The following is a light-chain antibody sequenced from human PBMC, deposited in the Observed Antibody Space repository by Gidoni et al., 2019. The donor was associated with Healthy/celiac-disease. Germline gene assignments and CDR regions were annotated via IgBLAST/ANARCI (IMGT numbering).Light chain of an antibody. J-gene: IGLJ2*01. CDR1: SSNIGNNA. CDR3: AAWDDSLNGVV. Sequence: QSVLTQPPSVSDAPRQRVTISCSGSSSNIGNNAVNWYQQLPGKAPKLLIYYDDLLPSGVSDRFSGSKSGTSASLAISVLQSEDEADYYCAAWDDSLNGVVFGGGTKLTVL. V-gene: IGLV1-36*01. CDR2: YDD.